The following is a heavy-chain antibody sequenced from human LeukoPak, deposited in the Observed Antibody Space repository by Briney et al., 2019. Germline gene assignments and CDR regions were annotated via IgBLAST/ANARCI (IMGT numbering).Heavy chain of an antibody. D-gene: IGHD4/OR15-4a*01. CDR1: SGSISNYD. V-gene: IGHV4-4*07. Sequence: SETLSLTCTVSSGSISNYDWSWIRQPAGKGLEWIGRIYTSGSTNYNPSLKSRVTMSVDTSKKQFSLKLSSVTAADTAVYYCARQNYGAAPLRYWGQGTLVTVSS. J-gene: IGHJ4*02. CDR2: IYTSGST. CDR3: ARQNYGAAPLRY.